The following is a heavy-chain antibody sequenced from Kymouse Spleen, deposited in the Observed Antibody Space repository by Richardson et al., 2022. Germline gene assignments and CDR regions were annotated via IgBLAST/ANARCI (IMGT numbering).Heavy chain of an antibody. V-gene: IGHV3-30*18. CDR1: GFTFSSYG. CDR2: ISYDGSNK. Sequence: QVQLVESGGGVVQPGRSLRLSCAASGFTFSSYGMHWVRQAPGKGLEWVAVISYDGSNKYYADSVKGRFTISRDNSKNTLYLQMNSLRAEDTAVYYCAKDSSSPG*LLLLRYGRLGPRDHGHRLL. D-gene: IGHD6-13*01. J-gene: IGHJ6*02. CDR3: AKDSSSPG*LLLLRYGR.